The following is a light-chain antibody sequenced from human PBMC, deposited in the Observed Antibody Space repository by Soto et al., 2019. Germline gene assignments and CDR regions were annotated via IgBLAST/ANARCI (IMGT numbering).Light chain of an antibody. Sequence: TVFKQASASLSLSPGEFATLSCRARSTVDSHVAWNQKQPGHPPRLLFYGASSRASDTPARFSGRGSVTVFALTISSLQYEDFAVYCRQQYNNWPITFGQGTRLEIK. J-gene: IGKJ5*01. V-gene: IGKV3D-15*01. CDR2: GAS. CDR1: STVDSH. CDR3: QQYNNWPIT.